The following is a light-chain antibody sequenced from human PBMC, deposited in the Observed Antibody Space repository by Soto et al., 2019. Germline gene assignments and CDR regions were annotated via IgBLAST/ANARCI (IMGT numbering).Light chain of an antibody. V-gene: IGKV3-15*01. J-gene: IGKJ1*01. Sequence: DILMTQSPATLSVSPGERATISCRASQSVSSNLAWYQQKPGQAPRLLIYGASTRASGIPARFSGSGSGTEFTLPISSLQYADFAVSYCQQYSNWTPWTFGQGTKLEIK. CDR1: QSVSSN. CDR3: QQYSNWTPWT. CDR2: GAS.